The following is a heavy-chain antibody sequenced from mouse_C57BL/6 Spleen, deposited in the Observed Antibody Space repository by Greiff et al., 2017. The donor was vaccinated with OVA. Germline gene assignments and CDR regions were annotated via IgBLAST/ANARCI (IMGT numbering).Heavy chain of an antibody. CDR1: GYAFTNYL. CDR2: INPGSGGT. J-gene: IGHJ2*01. V-gene: IGHV1-54*01. Sequence: QVQLQQSGAELVRPGTSVKASCKASGYAFTNYLIEWVKQRPGQGLEWIGVINPGSGGTNYNEKFKGKATLTADKSSSTAYMQLSSLTSEDSAVYFCARSGEGYFDYWGQGTTLTVSS. CDR3: ARSGEGYFDY.